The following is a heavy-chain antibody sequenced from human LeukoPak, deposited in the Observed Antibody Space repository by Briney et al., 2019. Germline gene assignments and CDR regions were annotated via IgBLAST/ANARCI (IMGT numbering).Heavy chain of an antibody. D-gene: IGHD3-3*01. CDR1: GFTFSSYS. CDR3: ARVGVEYYDFWSGVYYYGMDV. CDR2: ISSSSSYI. Sequence: PGGSLRLSCAASGFTFSSYSMNWVRQAPGKGLEWVSSISSSSSYIYYADSVKGRFTISRDNAKNSLYPQMNSLRAEDTAVYYCARVGVEYYDFWSGVYYYGMDVWGQGTTVTVSS. J-gene: IGHJ6*02. V-gene: IGHV3-21*01.